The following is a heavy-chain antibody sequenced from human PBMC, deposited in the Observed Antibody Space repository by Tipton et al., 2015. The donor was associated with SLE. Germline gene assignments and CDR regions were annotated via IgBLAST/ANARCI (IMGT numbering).Heavy chain of an antibody. CDR2: INHSGST. D-gene: IGHD6-19*01. CDR3: ARHKGSGWYRGVFDY. J-gene: IGHJ4*02. V-gene: IGHV4-34*01. Sequence: KPGASVKVSCKASGYTFTSYDISWIRQPPGKGLEWIGEINHSGSTNYNPSLKSRVTISVDTSKNQFSLKLSSVTAADTAVYYCARHKGSGWYRGVFDYWGQGTLVTVSS. CDR1: GYTFTSYD.